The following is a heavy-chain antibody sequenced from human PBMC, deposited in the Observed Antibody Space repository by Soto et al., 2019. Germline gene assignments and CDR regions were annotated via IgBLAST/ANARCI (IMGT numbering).Heavy chain of an antibody. Sequence: PSETLSLTCAVSGGSISSSNWWSWVRQPPGKGLEWIGEIYHSGSTNYNPSLKSRVTISVDKSKNQFSLKLSSVTAADTAVYYCASDIAAASRGYGMDVWGQGTTVTVSS. J-gene: IGHJ6*02. D-gene: IGHD6-13*01. CDR3: ASDIAAASRGYGMDV. CDR1: GGSISSSNW. CDR2: IYHSGST. V-gene: IGHV4-4*02.